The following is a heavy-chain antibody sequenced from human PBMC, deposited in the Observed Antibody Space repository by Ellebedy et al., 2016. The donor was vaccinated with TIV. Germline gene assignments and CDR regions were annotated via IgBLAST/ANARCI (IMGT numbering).Heavy chain of an antibody. D-gene: IGHD3-10*01. V-gene: IGHV5-51*01. CDR1: GYIFTNYR. J-gene: IGHJ6*02. CDR2: VYPGDSDT. CDR3: ARHAMFRGVSVGMDV. Sequence: GGSLRLSCKGSGYIFTNYRISWVRQVPGKGLEWMGIVYPGDSDTRYSPSFQGQVTISADKSISTAYLQWSSLKASDSAMYYCARHAMFRGVSVGMDVWGQGTTVTVSS.